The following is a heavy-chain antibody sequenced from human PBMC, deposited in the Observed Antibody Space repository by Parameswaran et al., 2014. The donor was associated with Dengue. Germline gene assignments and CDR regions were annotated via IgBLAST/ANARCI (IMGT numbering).Heavy chain of an antibody. D-gene: IGHD3/OR15-3a*01. J-gene: IGHJ6*02. V-gene: IGHV1-46*01. Sequence: WVRQAPGQGLEWMGEVNPSGGSTNYAQKFQGRVTMTRDRSTSTVYMELSSLRSEDTAVYYCARMDIRGYYGMEVWGQGTTVTVSS. CDR3: ARMDIRGYYGMEV. CDR2: VNPSGGST.